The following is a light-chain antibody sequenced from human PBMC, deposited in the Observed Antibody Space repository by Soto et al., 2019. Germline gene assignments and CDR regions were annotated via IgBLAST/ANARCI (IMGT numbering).Light chain of an antibody. CDR3: QQYGTSSWT. CDR2: GAS. Sequence: EIVLTQSPDTLSLSPGERATLSCRASQSISSSYLAWFLQKPGQAPRLLIYGASNRATGIPDRFSGSGSGTVFTLTISRLEPADFAVYYCQQYGTSSWTFGQGTKVEIK. V-gene: IGKV3-20*01. CDR1: QSISSSY. J-gene: IGKJ1*01.